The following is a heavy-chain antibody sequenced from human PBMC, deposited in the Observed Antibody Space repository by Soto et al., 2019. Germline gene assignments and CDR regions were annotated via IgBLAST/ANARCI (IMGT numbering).Heavy chain of an antibody. CDR1: GGSISSSSYY. Sequence: PSETLSLTCTVSGGSISSSSYYWGWIRQPPGKGLEWMGSIYYSGSTYYNPSLKSRVTISVDTSKNQFSLKLSSVTAADTAVYYCARTITMVRGVIIARGRFDPWGQGTLVTVS. V-gene: IGHV4-39*01. J-gene: IGHJ5*02. D-gene: IGHD3-10*01. CDR3: ARTITMVRGVIIARGRFDP. CDR2: IYYSGST.